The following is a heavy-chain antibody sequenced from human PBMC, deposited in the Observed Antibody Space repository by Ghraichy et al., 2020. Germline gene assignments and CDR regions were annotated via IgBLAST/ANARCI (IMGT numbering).Heavy chain of an antibody. Sequence: SVKVSCKASGGTFSSYAISWVRQAPGQGLEWMGGIIPIFGTANYAQKFQGRVTITADKSTSTAYMELSSLRSEDTAVYYCAMQPRSSGRYQGDYWGQGTLVTVSS. D-gene: IGHD6-19*01. V-gene: IGHV1-69*06. J-gene: IGHJ4*02. CDR2: IIPIFGTA. CDR3: AMQPRSSGRYQGDY. CDR1: GGTFSSYA.